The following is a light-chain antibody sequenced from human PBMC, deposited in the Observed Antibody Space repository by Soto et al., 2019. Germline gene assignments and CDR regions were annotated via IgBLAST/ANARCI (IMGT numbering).Light chain of an antibody. V-gene: IGLV2-14*01. J-gene: IGLJ2*01. CDR3: CSYAGSDTFVV. Sequence: QSALTQPASVSGSPGQTITISCTGTSSDVGYYERVSWIQQYPGEAPKLVIYEVNNRPSGVSGRFSGSKSGNTASLTISGLQAEDEADYYCCSYAGSDTFVVFGGGTKLTVL. CDR1: SSDVGYYER. CDR2: EVN.